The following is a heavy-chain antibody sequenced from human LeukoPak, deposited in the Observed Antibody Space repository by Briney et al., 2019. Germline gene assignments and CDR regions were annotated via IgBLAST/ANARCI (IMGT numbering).Heavy chain of an antibody. D-gene: IGHD5-24*01. V-gene: IGHV1-46*01. CDR1: GYTFISYY. Sequence: ASVKVSCKASGYTFISYYTHWVRQAPGQGLEWMGIINPTGGSTSYAQKFQGRVTMTRDTSTSTVYMELSSLRSEDTAVYYCARGRWLRDLDYWGQGTLVTVSS. CDR3: ARGRWLRDLDY. J-gene: IGHJ4*02. CDR2: INPTGGST.